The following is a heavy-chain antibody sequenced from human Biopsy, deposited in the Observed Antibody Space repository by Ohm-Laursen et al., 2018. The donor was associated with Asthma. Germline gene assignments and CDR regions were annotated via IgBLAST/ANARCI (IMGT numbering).Heavy chain of an antibody. V-gene: IGHV1-3*01. CDR1: GYTFINYA. CDR2: INAANGNT. Sequence: ASVKVSCKASGYTFINYAIHWVRQAPGHSLEWMGWINAANGNTKYSQKFQGRLTISRDTSASTAYMDLSSLRSEDTAVYYCARTYFDFLSGQVHDAFAMWGQGTMVTVSS. CDR3: ARTYFDFLSGQVHDAFAM. D-gene: IGHD3-3*01. J-gene: IGHJ3*02.